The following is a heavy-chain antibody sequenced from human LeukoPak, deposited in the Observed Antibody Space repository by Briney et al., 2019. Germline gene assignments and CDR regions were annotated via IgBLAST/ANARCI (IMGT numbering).Heavy chain of an antibody. V-gene: IGHV4-39*07. CDR2: IYYTGST. J-gene: IGHJ4*02. Sequence: SETLSLTCTVSGGSISSSSYYWGWIRQPPGKGLEWIGIIYYTGSTYFNPSLKSRVTISVDTSKNQFSLKLSSVTAADTAVYYCARGRYYYDSSASSGLFDYWGQGTLVTVSS. CDR1: GGSISSSSYY. D-gene: IGHD3-22*01. CDR3: ARGRYYYDSSASSGLFDY.